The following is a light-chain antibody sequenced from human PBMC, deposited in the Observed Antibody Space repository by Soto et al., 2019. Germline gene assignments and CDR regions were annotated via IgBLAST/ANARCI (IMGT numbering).Light chain of an antibody. V-gene: IGLV4-69*01. J-gene: IGLJ2*01. CDR3: QTWGTGIQV. CDR1: SGHSSYA. Sequence: QSVLTQSPSASASLGASVKLICTLSSGHSSYAIAWHQQQPEKGPRYLMKLNSDGSHSKGDGIPDRFSGSSSEAERYLTISSLQSEDEADYYCQTWGTGIQVFGAGTKLTVL. CDR2: LNSDGSH.